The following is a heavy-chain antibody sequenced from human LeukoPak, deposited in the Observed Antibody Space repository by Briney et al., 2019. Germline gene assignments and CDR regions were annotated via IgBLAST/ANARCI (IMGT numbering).Heavy chain of an antibody. J-gene: IGHJ6*03. D-gene: IGHD6-13*01. CDR3: AKVGAAAGTTDYYYMDV. V-gene: IGHV3-30*18. CDR1: GFTFSSYG. CDR2: ISYDGSSK. Sequence: PGKSLRLSCAASGFTFSSYGMHWVRQAPGKGLEWVAVISYDGSSKYYADSVKGRFTISRDNSKNTLYLQMNSLRAEDTAVYYCAKVGAAAGTTDYYYMDVWGKGTTVTVSS.